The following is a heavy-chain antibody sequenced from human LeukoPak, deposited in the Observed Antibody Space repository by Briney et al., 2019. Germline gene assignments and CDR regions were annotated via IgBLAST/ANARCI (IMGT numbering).Heavy chain of an antibody. CDR3: AKQWYGSGSYSPYDY. D-gene: IGHD3-10*01. CDR1: GFTFNDYY. V-gene: IGHV3-11*04. J-gene: IGHJ4*02. CDR2: IGSSGGSI. Sequence: KPGGSLRLSCAASGFTFNDYYMSWIRQAPGKGLEWISYIGSSGGSINYADSVKGRFTISRDNAKNSLSLQMNSLRAEDTAVYYCAKQWYGSGSYSPYDYWGQGTLVTVSS.